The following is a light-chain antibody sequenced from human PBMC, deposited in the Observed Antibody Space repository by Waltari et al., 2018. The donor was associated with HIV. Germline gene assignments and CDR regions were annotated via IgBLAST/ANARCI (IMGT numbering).Light chain of an antibody. CDR1: QSLLYISNNQNY. CDR3: QQYSDVPYT. V-gene: IGKV4-1*01. J-gene: IGKJ2*01. Sequence: DVVVTQSPDSLAVSLGERATLHCKSNQSLLYISNNQNYLAWYQQKAGQRPKLLIYWAYMRESGVPDRFSGSGSETDFTLTISSLQAEDVAVYYCQQYSDVPYTFGQGTKLEIK. CDR2: WAY.